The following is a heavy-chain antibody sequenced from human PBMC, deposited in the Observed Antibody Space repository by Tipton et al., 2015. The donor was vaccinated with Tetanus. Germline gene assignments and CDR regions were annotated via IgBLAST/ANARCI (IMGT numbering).Heavy chain of an antibody. Sequence: LRLSCTVSGASISTYSWTWIRQSPGKGLEWIAYLYFSGNTNYNPTLKTRVTMSPDTSKNQVPLRLNSVTAADTAVYYCARAGEGGYDATMGFCNYYMDVWGKGTTITVSS. D-gene: IGHD5-12*01. CDR3: ARAGEGGYDATMGFCNYYMDV. J-gene: IGHJ6*03. CDR1: GASISTYS. CDR2: LYFSGNT. V-gene: IGHV4-59*01.